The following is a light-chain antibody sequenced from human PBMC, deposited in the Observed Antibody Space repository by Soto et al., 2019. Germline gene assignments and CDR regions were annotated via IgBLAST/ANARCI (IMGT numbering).Light chain of an antibody. CDR1: QGIRDD. CDR3: QQLNSYPIT. CDR2: AAS. V-gene: IGKV1-6*01. Sequence: AIQMTQSPSSLSASVGDRVTITCRASQGIRDDLAWYQHKPGKAPKLLIYAASSLQSGVPSRFSGSGSGTDFTLTISSLQPEDFATYYCQQLNSYPITFGQGTRLEI. J-gene: IGKJ5*01.